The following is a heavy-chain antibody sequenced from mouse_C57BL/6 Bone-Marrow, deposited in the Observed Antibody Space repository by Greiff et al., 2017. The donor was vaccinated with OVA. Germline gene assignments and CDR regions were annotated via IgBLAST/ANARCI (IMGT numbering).Heavy chain of an antibody. CDR2: IYPGSGNT. CDR1: GYTFTDYY. Sequence: VHLVESGPELVKPGASVKISCKASGYTFTDYYINWVKQRPGQGLEWIGWIYPGSGNTKYNEKFKGKATLTVATSSSTAYMQLSSLTSEDSAVYFCARGDWDYFDYWGQGTTLTVSS. V-gene: IGHV1-84*01. CDR3: ARGDWDYFDY. J-gene: IGHJ2*01. D-gene: IGHD4-1*01.